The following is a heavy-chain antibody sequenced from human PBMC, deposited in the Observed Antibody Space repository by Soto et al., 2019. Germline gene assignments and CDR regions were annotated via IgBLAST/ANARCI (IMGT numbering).Heavy chain of an antibody. CDR3: AREWEVVVGANY. CDR1: GYTFTSYG. V-gene: IGHV1-18*04. D-gene: IGHD2-15*01. Sequence: ASVNVSCKASGYTFTSYGISWVRQAPGQGLEGMGWISAYNGNTNYAQKLQGRVTMTTDTSTGTAYMELSSLRSDDTAIYYYAREWEVVVGANYWGQGTLVTVSS. CDR2: ISAYNGNT. J-gene: IGHJ4*02.